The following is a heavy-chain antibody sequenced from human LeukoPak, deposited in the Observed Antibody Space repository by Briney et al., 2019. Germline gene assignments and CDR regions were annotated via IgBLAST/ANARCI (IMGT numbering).Heavy chain of an antibody. CDR1: GGTFSSYA. Sequence: ASVKVSCKASGGTFSSYAISWVRQAPGQGLEWMGGIIPIFGTANYAQKFQGRVTITTDESTSTAYMELSSLRSEDTAVYYCARAIFGVVTPPYYYYTDVWGKGTTVTVSS. V-gene: IGHV1-69*05. J-gene: IGHJ6*03. CDR3: ARAIFGVVTPPYYYYTDV. CDR2: IIPIFGTA. D-gene: IGHD3-3*01.